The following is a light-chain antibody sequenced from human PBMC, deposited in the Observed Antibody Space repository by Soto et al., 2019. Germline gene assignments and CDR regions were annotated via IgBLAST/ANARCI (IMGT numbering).Light chain of an antibody. J-gene: IGKJ3*01. V-gene: IGKV1-13*02. CDR1: QGISSA. Sequence: AIQLTQSPSSLSASVGDRVTITCRASQGISSALAWYQQKPGKAPKLLIYDASSLESGVPSRFSGSGSGTDFTLTISSLQPEDFATDYCQQFNSYPGISTFGPGTKVDIK. CDR3: QQFNSYPGIST. CDR2: DAS.